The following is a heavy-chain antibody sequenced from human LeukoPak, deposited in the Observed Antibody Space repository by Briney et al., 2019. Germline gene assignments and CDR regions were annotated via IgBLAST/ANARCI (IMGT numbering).Heavy chain of an antibody. CDR1: GGSLSSYY. Sequence: SQTLSLTRTVSGGSLSSYYWNWIRQPPGKGPEWIGCISDTGTTKYNPAFKSRVTISVDTSKNQFSLKLTSVTAADPAVYFCATGYYEPFEKWGQGTLVSVSS. CDR2: ISDTGTT. V-gene: IGHV4-59*01. D-gene: IGHD3-22*01. CDR3: ATGYYEPFEK. J-gene: IGHJ4*02.